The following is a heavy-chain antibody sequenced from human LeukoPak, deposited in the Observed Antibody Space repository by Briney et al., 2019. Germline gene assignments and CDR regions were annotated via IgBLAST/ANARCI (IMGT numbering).Heavy chain of an antibody. Sequence: SETLSLTCTVSGGSISSSSYYWGWIRQPPGKGLEWIGSIYYSGSTYYNPSLKSRVTISVDTSKNQFSLKLSSVTAADTAVYYCARSTRSGSEYYYYYYMDVWGKGTTVTVSS. J-gene: IGHJ6*03. CDR2: IYYSGST. D-gene: IGHD1-26*01. CDR3: ARSTRSGSEYYYYYYMDV. V-gene: IGHV4-39*01. CDR1: GGSISSSSYY.